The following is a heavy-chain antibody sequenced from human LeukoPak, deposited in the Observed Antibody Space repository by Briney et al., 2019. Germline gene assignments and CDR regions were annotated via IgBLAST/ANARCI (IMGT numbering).Heavy chain of an antibody. CDR3: ARTTIFGGHYYMDV. D-gene: IGHD3-3*01. J-gene: IGHJ6*03. CDR1: GFTFSSYG. CDR2: IRYDGSNK. Sequence: GGSLRLSCAASGFTFSSYGMHWVRQAPGKGLEWVAFIRYDGSNKYYADSVKGRFTISRDNSKNTLYLQMNSLRAEDTAVYYCARTTIFGGHYYMDVWGKGTTVTVSS. V-gene: IGHV3-30*02.